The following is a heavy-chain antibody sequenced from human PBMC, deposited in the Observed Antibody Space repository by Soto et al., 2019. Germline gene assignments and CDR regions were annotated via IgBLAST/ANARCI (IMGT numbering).Heavy chain of an antibody. CDR2: ISYDGSNK. Sequence: GGSLRLSCAASGFTFSSYAMHWVRQAPGKGLERVAVISYDGSNKYYADSVKGRFTISRDNSKNTLYLQMNSLRAEDTAVYYCARDGGITMYYYSDYWGQGTLVTVSS. V-gene: IGHV3-30-3*01. D-gene: IGHD3-10*02. CDR3: ARDGGITMYYYSDY. J-gene: IGHJ4*02. CDR1: GFTFSSYA.